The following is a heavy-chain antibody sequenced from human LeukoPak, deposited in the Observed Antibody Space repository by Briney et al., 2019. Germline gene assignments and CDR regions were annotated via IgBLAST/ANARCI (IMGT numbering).Heavy chain of an antibody. CDR3: ASSEYLAWFDP. Sequence: KTSETLSLTCTVSGGSISSSSYYWGWIRQPPGKGLEWIESIYYSGSTYYNPSLKSRVTISVDTSKSQFSLNLSSVTAADTAVYYCASSEYLAWFDPWGQGTLVIVSS. D-gene: IGHD2/OR15-2a*01. J-gene: IGHJ5*02. CDR1: GGSISSSSYY. V-gene: IGHV4-39*07. CDR2: IYYSGST.